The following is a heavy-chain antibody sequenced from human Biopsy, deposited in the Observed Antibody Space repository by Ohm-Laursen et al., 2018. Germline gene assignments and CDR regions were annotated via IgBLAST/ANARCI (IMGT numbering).Heavy chain of an antibody. CDR3: ARATYSSGHKIDS. D-gene: IGHD6-25*01. CDR2: IYSGDST. V-gene: IGHV3-53*01. CDR1: GFTFSNYN. Sequence: SLRLSCSASGFTFSNYNMNWVRQAPRKGLEWVSVIYSGDSTYYADSVKGRFTISRDESKNTLYLQMNRLRAEDTAVYHCARATYSSGHKIDSWGQGTLVTVSS. J-gene: IGHJ4*02.